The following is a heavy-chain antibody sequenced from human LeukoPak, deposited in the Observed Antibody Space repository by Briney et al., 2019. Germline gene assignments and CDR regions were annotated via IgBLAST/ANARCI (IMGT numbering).Heavy chain of an antibody. CDR1: GYTFTSYG. V-gene: IGHV1-18*01. J-gene: IGHJ4*02. D-gene: IGHD3-16*02. Sequence: GASVKVSCKASGYTFTSYGISWVRQAPGQGLEWMGWISAYNGNTNYAQKLQGRVTMTTDTSTSTAYMELRSLRSDDTAVYYCARDHGLRLGELSLGFDYWGQGTLVTVSS. CDR2: ISAYNGNT. CDR3: ARDHGLRLGELSLGFDY.